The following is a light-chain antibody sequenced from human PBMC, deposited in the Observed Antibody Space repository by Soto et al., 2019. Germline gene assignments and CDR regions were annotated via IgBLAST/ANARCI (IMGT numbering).Light chain of an antibody. CDR3: SSYTSSSTRV. V-gene: IGLV2-14*01. Sequence: QSALTQPASVSGSPGQSITISCTGTSIGVGGYNYVSWYQQHPGKAPKLMIYEVSNRPSGVSNRFSGSKSGNTASLTISGLQAEDEADYYCSSYTSSSTRVFGGGTKVTVL. CDR1: SIGVGGYNY. CDR2: EVS. J-gene: IGLJ3*02.